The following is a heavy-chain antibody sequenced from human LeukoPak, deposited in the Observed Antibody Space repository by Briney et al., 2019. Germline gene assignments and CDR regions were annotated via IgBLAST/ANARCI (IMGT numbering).Heavy chain of an antibody. CDR1: GFTFSDYY. V-gene: IGHV3-11*05. D-gene: IGHD3-10*01. CDR3: ARVPHYYGSLFDY. J-gene: IGHJ4*01. CDR2: ISSSSSYT. Sequence: PGGSLRLSCAASGFTFSDYYMSWIRQAPGKGLEWVSYISSSSSYTNYADSVKGRFTISRDNAKNSLYLQMNSLRAEDTAVYYRARVPHYYGSLFDYWGQGTLVTVSS.